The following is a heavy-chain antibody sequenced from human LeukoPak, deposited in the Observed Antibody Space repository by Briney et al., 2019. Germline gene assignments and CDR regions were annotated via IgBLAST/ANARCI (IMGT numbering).Heavy chain of an antibody. CDR3: AKDYYEYAFDI. Sequence: GGSLRLSCAASGFTFSIAWMSWVRQAPGKGLEWVSAISGSGGSTYYADSVKGRFTISRDNSKNTLYLQMNSLRAEDTAVYYCAKDYYEYAFDIWGQGTMVTVSS. CDR2: ISGSGGST. D-gene: IGHD3-22*01. J-gene: IGHJ3*02. CDR1: GFTFSIAW. V-gene: IGHV3-23*01.